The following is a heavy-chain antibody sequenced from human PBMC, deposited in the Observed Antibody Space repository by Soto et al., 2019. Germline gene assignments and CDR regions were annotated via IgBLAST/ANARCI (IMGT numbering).Heavy chain of an antibody. J-gene: IGHJ4*02. CDR1: GFTFSSYS. CDR2: ISSSSSYI. D-gene: IGHD3-22*01. Sequence: GGSLRLSCAASGFTFSSYSMNWVRQAPGKGLEWVSSISSSSSYIYYADSVKGRFTISRDNAKNSLYLQMNSLRAEDTAVYYCASRTDYYDSSGYFGEDYWGQGTLVTVSS. V-gene: IGHV3-21*01. CDR3: ASRTDYYDSSGYFGEDY.